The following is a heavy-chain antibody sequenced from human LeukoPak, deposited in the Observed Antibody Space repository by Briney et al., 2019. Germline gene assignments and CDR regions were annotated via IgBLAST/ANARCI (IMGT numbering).Heavy chain of an antibody. D-gene: IGHD2-2*01. CDR1: GFTFNSYS. CDR2: ISSSSSTV. Sequence: PGGSLRLSCAASGFTFNSYSMNWVRQAPGKGLEWISYISSSSSTVYYADSVRGRFTISRDNAKNSLYLQMNSLRAEDTAVYYCAKVSCSSTSCYFSLVQTYYFDYWGQGTLVTVSS. J-gene: IGHJ4*02. CDR3: AKVSCSSTSCYFSLVQTYYFDY. V-gene: IGHV3-48*04.